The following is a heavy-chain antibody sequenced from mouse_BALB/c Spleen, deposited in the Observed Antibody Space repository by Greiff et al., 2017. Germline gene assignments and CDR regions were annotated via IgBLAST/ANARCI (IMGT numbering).Heavy chain of an antibody. CDR1: GFTFSSFG. CDR3: AREAAMDY. V-gene: IGHV5-17*02. J-gene: IGHJ4*01. CDR2: ISSGSSTI. Sequence: EVHLVESGGGLVQPGGSRKLSCAASGFTFSSFGMHWVRQAPGKGLEWVAYISSGSSTIYYADTVKGRFTISRDNPKNTMFLQMTSLRSEDTAMYYCAREAAMDYWGQGTSVTVSS.